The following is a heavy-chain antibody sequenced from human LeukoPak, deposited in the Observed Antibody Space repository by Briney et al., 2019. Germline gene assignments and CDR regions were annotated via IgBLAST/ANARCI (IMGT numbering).Heavy chain of an antibody. Sequence: PGGFLRLSCAASGFTFSNYWMTWVRQAPGKGLEWVAHINQDGSEEHYMDSVKARFTISRDNAKNSLSLQMNSLRAEDTAVYYCVRDGGVSGYDLLDYWGQGTLVTVSS. CDR1: GFTFSNYW. CDR3: VRDGGVSGYDLLDY. CDR2: INQDGSEE. V-gene: IGHV3-7*01. D-gene: IGHD5-12*01. J-gene: IGHJ4*02.